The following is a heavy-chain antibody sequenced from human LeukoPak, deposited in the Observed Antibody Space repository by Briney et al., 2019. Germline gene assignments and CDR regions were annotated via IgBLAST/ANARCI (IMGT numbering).Heavy chain of an antibody. D-gene: IGHD3-16*01. V-gene: IGHV1-2*02. Sequence: ASVKVSCKASGYTFTGYYMHWVRQASGQGLEWMGWINPNSGGTNYAQKFQGRVTMTRDTSISTAYMELSRLRSDDTAVYYCARDRARWGSKTFGYWGQGTLVTVSS. CDR3: ARDRARWGSKTFGY. J-gene: IGHJ4*02. CDR1: GYTFTGYY. CDR2: INPNSGGT.